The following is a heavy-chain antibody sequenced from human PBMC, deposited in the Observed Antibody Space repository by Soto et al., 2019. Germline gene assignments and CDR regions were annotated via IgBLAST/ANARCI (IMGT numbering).Heavy chain of an antibody. J-gene: IGHJ5*02. CDR3: ARDGYCSGGSCPKTNWFDP. V-gene: IGHV3-48*02. D-gene: IGHD2-15*01. CDR2: ISSSSSTI. CDR1: GFTFSSYS. Sequence: LRLSCAASGFTFSSYSMNWVRQAPGKGLEWVSYISSSSSTIYYADSVKGRFTISRDNAKNSLYLQMNSLRDEDTAVYYCARDGYCSGGSCPKTNWFDPWGQGTLVTVSS.